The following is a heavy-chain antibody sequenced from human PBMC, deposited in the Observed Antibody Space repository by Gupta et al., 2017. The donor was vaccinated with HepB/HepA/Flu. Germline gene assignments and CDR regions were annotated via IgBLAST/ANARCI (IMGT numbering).Heavy chain of an antibody. D-gene: IGHD3-10*01. CDR3: ERRRIWVGGKYNWVDP. Sequence: QITLKESGPTVVKPTETLTLTCTFSGFSLTTSGVGVGWIRQPPGRALEWLAVIYWNDDKHYSPSLKNRLTVTKDTSKNEVVLTMTNMDPVDTATYYCERRRIWVGGKYNWVDPWGQGTLVTVSS. V-gene: IGHV2-5*01. CDR2: IYWNDDK. CDR1: GFSLTTSGVG. J-gene: IGHJ5*02.